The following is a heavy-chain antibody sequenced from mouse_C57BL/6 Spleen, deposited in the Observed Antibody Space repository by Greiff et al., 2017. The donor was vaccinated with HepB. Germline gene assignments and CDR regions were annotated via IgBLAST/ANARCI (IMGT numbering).Heavy chain of an antibody. CDR2: ISNLAYSI. CDR3: ARQNSSGYDYAMDY. D-gene: IGHD3-2*02. J-gene: IGHJ4*01. Sequence: EVQLVESGGGLVQPGGSLKLSCAASGFTFSDYGMAWVRQAPRKGPEWVAFISNLAYSIYYADTVTGRFTISRENAKNTLYLEMSSLRSEDTAMYYCARQNSSGYDYAMDYWGQETSVTVSS. CDR1: GFTFSDYG. V-gene: IGHV5-15*01.